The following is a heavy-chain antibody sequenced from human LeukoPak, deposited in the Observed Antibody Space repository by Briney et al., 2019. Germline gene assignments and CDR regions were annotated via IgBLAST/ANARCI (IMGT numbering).Heavy chain of an antibody. J-gene: IGHJ5*02. V-gene: IGHV3-11*04. Sequence: GGSLRLSCAASGFNFSDFYMTWIRQAPGKGLEWLSYISSTTGRIIYYADSVKGRFTISRDNTKNSLFLQMVSLRVEVAAVYYCARDHANYDFWSGYYTPYNWFDPWGKGTLVTVSS. CDR1: GFNFSDFY. CDR3: ARDHANYDFWSGYYTPYNWFDP. D-gene: IGHD3-3*01. CDR2: ISSTTGRII.